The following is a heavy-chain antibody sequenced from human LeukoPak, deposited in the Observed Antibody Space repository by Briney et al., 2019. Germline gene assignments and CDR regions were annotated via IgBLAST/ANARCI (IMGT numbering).Heavy chain of an antibody. D-gene: IGHD6-13*01. CDR1: GFTLSYYV. J-gene: IGHJ3*02. CDR2: IRGSGCST. Sequence: GGTLRLSCAAPGFTLSYYVMRTGRWAPGRVLERVSDIRGSGCSTYYADSVKGRSTISRDNSKNTLYLQINCMRAEDTAVYYWSKAHGGSSLYDDAFDIWGQGTMVTVSS. CDR3: SKAHGGSSLYDDAFDI. V-gene: IGHV3-23*01.